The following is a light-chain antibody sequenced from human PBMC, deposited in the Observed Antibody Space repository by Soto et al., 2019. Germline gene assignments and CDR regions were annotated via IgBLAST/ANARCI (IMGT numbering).Light chain of an antibody. V-gene: IGKV3-15*01. Sequence: EIVLTQSPATLSLSPGDRATLSCRASQSVSSNLAWYQQKPGQAPRLLIYDASNRATGIPARFSGSGSGTEFTLTISSLQSEDFAVYYCQQYNNWPSWTFGQGTKVDIK. J-gene: IGKJ1*01. CDR2: DAS. CDR1: QSVSSN. CDR3: QQYNNWPSWT.